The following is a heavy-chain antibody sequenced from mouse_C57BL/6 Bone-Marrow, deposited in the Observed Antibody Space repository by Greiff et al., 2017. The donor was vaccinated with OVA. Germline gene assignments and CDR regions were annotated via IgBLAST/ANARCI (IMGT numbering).Heavy chain of an antibody. J-gene: IGHJ2*01. Sequence: QVQLQQPGAELVRPGSSVKLSCKASGYTFTSYWMAWVKQRPGQGLEWIGNIYPYDSETHYNQKFKDKATLTVDKSSSTAYMQLSSLTSEDSAVYYCSSREITTVVATDYWGQGTTLTVSS. CDR3: SSREITTVVATDY. V-gene: IGHV1-61*01. CDR2: IYPYDSET. CDR1: GYTFTSYW. D-gene: IGHD1-1*01.